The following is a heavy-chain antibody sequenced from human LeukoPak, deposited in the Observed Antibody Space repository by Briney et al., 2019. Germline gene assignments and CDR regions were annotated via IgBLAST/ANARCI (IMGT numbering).Heavy chain of an antibody. CDR1: GGTFSSYG. D-gene: IGHD1-26*01. V-gene: IGHV1-69*06. CDR3: ARGTHGEATGQFDY. J-gene: IGHJ4*02. Sequence: VASVKVSCKASGGTFSSYGISWVRQAPGQGLEWMRGIIPIFGTANYAQKFQGIVTITADKSTSTAYMELSSLRSEDSAVYYCARGTHGEATGQFDYWGQGTLVTVSS. CDR2: IIPIFGTA.